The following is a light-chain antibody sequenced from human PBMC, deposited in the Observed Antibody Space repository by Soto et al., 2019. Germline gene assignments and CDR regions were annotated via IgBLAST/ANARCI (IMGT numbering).Light chain of an antibody. CDR2: EVT. CDR1: SSDVGIYNY. CDR3: TSYTTSSTRV. V-gene: IGLV2-14*01. Sequence: QSALTQPASVSGSPGQSIAISCTGTSSDVGIYNYVSWYQQHPGKVPKLIIYEVTNRPSGVSNRFSGSKSGNTASLIISGLQAEDEADYYCTSYTTSSTRVFGTGTKLTV. J-gene: IGLJ1*01.